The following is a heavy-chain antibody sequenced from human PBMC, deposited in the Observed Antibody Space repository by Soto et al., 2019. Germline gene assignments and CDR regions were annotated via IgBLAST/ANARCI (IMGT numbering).Heavy chain of an antibody. CDR2: ISGSGGST. J-gene: IGHJ3*02. CDR3: AKDRITIFGVVIYDAFDI. V-gene: IGHV3-23*04. CDR1: GFSVSNNS. Sequence: EVQLVESGGGLIQPGGSLRLSCAASGFSVSNNSMSWVRQAPGKGLEWVSAISGSGGSTYYADSVKGRFTISRDNSKNTLYLQMNSLRAEDTAVYYCAKDRITIFGVVIYDAFDIWGQGTMVTVSS. D-gene: IGHD3-3*01.